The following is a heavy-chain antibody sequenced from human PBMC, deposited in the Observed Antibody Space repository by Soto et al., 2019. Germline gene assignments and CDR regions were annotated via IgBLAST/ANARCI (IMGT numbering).Heavy chain of an antibody. V-gene: IGHV4-61*01. CDR1: GASVSSGTYY. D-gene: IGHD5-18*01. Sequence: SQTLSLTCNVSGASVSSGTYYWSWIRQPPGKGLEWLGYILYSGSTNYNPSLKSRVTMSVDTSKNQFSLKLSSVTAADTAVYYCARARKYSYDYNYYYYGMDVWGQGTTVTVSS. J-gene: IGHJ6*02. CDR3: ARARKYSYDYNYYYYGMDV. CDR2: ILYSGST.